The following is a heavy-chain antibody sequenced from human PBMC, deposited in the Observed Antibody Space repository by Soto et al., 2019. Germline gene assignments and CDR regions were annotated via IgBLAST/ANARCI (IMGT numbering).Heavy chain of an antibody. J-gene: IGHJ4*02. CDR3: ARGRYGDY. CDR2: ISAHNGNT. CDR1: GYAFTTYG. Sequence: QVHLVQSGAEVKKPGASVKVSCKDSGYAFTTYGITWVRQAPGQGLEWMGWISAHNGNTNYAQKLQGRVTVTRDTSTSTAYMELRSLRPDDTAVYYCARGRYGDYWGQGALVTVSS. V-gene: IGHV1-18*01. D-gene: IGHD1-1*01.